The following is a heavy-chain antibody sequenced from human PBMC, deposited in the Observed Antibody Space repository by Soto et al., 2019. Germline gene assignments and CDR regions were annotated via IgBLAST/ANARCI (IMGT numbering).Heavy chain of an antibody. Sequence: PSETLSLTCAVSGGSISSGGYSWSWIRQPPGKGLEWIGYIYYSGITYYNPSLKSRVTISVDTSKNQFSPKLSSVTAADTAVYYCAREPLDWGQGTLVTVSS. J-gene: IGHJ4*02. V-gene: IGHV4-31*11. CDR1: GGSISSGGYS. CDR2: IYYSGIT. CDR3: AREPLD.